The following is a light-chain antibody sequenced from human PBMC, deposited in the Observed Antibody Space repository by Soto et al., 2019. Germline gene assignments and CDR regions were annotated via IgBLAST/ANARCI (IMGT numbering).Light chain of an antibody. CDR3: QQHNGY. Sequence: DIQMTQSPSTLSVSVGDRVTITCRAIQNISTWLAWYQQKPGKAPKVLIYDASSLKSGVPSRFSGSGSGTEFTLTISSLQPDDFATYYCQQHNGYFGQGTKLEIK. V-gene: IGKV1-5*01. J-gene: IGKJ2*01. CDR2: DAS. CDR1: QNISTW.